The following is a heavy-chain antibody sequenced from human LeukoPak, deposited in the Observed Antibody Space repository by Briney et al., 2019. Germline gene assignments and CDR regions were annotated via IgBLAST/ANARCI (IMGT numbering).Heavy chain of an antibody. CDR1: GGSISSYY. Sequence: SETLSLTCTVSGGSISSYYWSWIRQPPGKGLEWIGYIYYSGSTNYNPSLKSRVTISVDTSKNQFSLKLSSVTAADTAVYYCARTVVAANLYYYYYYMDVWGKGTTVTISS. D-gene: IGHD2-15*01. CDR2: IYYSGST. J-gene: IGHJ6*03. V-gene: IGHV4-59*01. CDR3: ARTVVAANLYYYYYYMDV.